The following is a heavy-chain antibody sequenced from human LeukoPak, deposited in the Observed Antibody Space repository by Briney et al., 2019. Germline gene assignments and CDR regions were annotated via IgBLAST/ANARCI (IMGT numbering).Heavy chain of an antibody. CDR1: GYTFTNYG. J-gene: IGHJ5*02. V-gene: IGHV1-18*01. D-gene: IGHD3-10*01. Sequence: GASVKVSCKASGYTFTNYGVTWVRQAPGQGLEWMGWISAFNDNTDYAQKFQGRVTLTTDKSTSTAYMEMRSLRSDDTAVYYCARDLLTDSVFYASGPPWFDPWGQGTLITVS. CDR3: ARDLLTDSVFYASGPPWFDP. CDR2: ISAFNDNT.